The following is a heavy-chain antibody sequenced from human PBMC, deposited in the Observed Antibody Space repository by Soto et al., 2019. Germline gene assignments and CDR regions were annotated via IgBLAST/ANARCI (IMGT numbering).Heavy chain of an antibody. Sequence: SVKVSCKASVGSFSSYAISWVRQAPGQGLEWMGGIIPIFGTANYAQKFQGRVTITADESTSTAYMELSSLRSEDTAVYYCARSQARVDETTGTKYDWFDPWGQGTLVTVSS. V-gene: IGHV1-69*13. CDR1: VGSFSSYA. D-gene: IGHD1-1*01. J-gene: IGHJ5*02. CDR3: ARSQARVDETTGTKYDWFDP. CDR2: IIPIFGTA.